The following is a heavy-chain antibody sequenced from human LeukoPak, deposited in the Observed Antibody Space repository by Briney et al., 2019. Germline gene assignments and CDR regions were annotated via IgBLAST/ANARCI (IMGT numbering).Heavy chain of an antibody. CDR3: ARGGGNILTAGAYMDV. J-gene: IGHJ6*03. D-gene: IGHD3-9*01. CDR2: IIPIFGTA. Sequence: SVKVSCTASGGTFSSYAISSVRQAPGQGLEWMGGIIPIFGTANYAQKFQGRVTITADESTSTSYMELSSLRSEDTAVYYCARGGGNILTAGAYMDVWGKGTTVTVSS. V-gene: IGHV1-69*01. CDR1: GGTFSSYA.